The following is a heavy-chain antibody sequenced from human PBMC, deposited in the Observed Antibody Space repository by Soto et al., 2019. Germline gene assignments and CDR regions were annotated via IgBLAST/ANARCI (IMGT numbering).Heavy chain of an antibody. CDR3: ARGPYGSGSQDAFDI. CDR2: INHSGST. Sequence: QVQLQQWGAGLLKPSETLSLTCAVYGGSFSGYYWSWIRQPPGKGRGWIGEINHSGSTNYNPSLKSRVTISVDTSKNQFSLKLSSVTAADTAVYYCARGPYGSGSQDAFDIWGQGTMVTVSS. D-gene: IGHD3-10*01. CDR1: GGSFSGYY. V-gene: IGHV4-34*01. J-gene: IGHJ3*02.